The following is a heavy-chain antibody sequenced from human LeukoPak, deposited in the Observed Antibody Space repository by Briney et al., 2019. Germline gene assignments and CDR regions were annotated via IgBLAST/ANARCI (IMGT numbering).Heavy chain of an antibody. Sequence: APVKVSCKASGYTFTSYYMHWVRQASGQGLEWMGIINPSGGSTSYAQKFQGRVTMTRDTSTSTVYMELSSLRSEDTAVYYCARESSGSARLGYWGQGTLVTVSS. CDR1: GYTFTSYY. V-gene: IGHV1-46*01. CDR2: INPSGGST. CDR3: ARESSGSARLGY. D-gene: IGHD6-19*01. J-gene: IGHJ4*02.